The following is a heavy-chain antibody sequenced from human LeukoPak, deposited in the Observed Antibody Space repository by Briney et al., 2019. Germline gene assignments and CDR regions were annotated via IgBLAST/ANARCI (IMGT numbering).Heavy chain of an antibody. J-gene: IGHJ2*01. CDR2: IKQDGSEK. CDR3: ARMRGDGYQWYFDL. Sequence: GGSLRLSCAAPRFSFRSYWSNWVRQAPGKGLEWVANIKQDGSEKNYVDFVKGRFTISRDNAKNSLDLQMNSLTADETARYYCARMRGDGYQWYFDLWGRGTLVTVSS. V-gene: IGHV3-7*01. CDR1: RFSFRSYW. D-gene: IGHD5-24*01.